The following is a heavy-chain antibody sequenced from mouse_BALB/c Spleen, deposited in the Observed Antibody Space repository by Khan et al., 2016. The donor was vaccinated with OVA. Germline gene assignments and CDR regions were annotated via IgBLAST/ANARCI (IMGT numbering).Heavy chain of an antibody. CDR3: TRDGIDY. Sequence: QVQLQQSGAELAKPGASVKMSCKASGYTFTTYWMHWVKQRPGQGLEWIGYINPTSGYTDYNEKFKDRATLSADKSSSTAYMQLSSLTSEDSAVYYCTRDGIDYWGQGTTLTVSS. J-gene: IGHJ2*01. CDR1: GYTFTTYW. D-gene: IGHD2-3*01. V-gene: IGHV1-7*01. CDR2: INPTSGYT.